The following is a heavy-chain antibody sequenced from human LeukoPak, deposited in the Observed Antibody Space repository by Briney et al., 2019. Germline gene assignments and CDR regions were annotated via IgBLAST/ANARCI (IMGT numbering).Heavy chain of an antibody. V-gene: IGHV1-18*01. CDR3: VGTNYGSGSYLV. J-gene: IGHJ4*02. D-gene: IGHD3-10*01. CDR2: ISAYNGNT. CDR1: GYTFTSYG. Sequence: GASVKVSCKASGYTFTSYGISWVRQAPGQGLEWMGWISAYNGNTNYAQKLQGRVTMSTDTSTSTAYMELRSLRSDDTAVYYCVGTNYGSGSYLVWGQGTLVTVSS.